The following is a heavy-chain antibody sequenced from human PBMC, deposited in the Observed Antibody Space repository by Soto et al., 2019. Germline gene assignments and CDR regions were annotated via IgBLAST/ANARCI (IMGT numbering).Heavy chain of an antibody. D-gene: IGHD3-16*01. CDR2: INTYNGNT. CDR1: GYTFTRYG. CDR3: AMVDVYVTPSPQDV. J-gene: IGHJ6*02. Sequence: QVQLVQSGAEVKNPGASVKVSCKASGYTFTRYGIGWARQAPGQGLEWMGWINTYNGNTNYAQNVQGRVTLTTDTXPSTAHMELRSLRSNDTAIYYCAMVDVYVTPSPQDVWGQGTTVIVSS. V-gene: IGHV1-18*01.